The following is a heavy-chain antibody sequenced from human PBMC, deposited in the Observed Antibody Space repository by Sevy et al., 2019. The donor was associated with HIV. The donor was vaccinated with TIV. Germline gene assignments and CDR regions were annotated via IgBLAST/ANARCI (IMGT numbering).Heavy chain of an antibody. CDR2: ISSDGDNT. CDR3: VREGAPYRNIRYCSGNNCFYNWFDP. Sequence: GGSLRLSCAASGFTFNDYALHWVRQAPGKGLEWVAIISSDGDNTYYADTVKGRFTISRDNPKNTVYLQMKRLRAEDTAFYYCVREGAPYRNIRYCSGNNCFYNWFDPWGQGTLVTVSS. V-gene: IGHV3-30-3*01. J-gene: IGHJ5*02. D-gene: IGHD2-15*01. CDR1: GFTFNDYA.